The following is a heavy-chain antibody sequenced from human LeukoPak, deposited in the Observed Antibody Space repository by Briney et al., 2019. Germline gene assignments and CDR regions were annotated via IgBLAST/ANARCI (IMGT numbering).Heavy chain of an antibody. CDR1: GFSFSNYW. V-gene: IGHV3-7*04. CDR2: IKQDGTEK. CDR3: ARPTTVTMVDAFNI. D-gene: IGHD4-17*01. Sequence: GGSLRLSCAAAGFSFSNYWMTWVRQAPGKGLEWVANIKQDGTEKYYVDSVKGRFTISRDNAKNSLYLQMNSLRAVDTAVYFCARPTTVTMVDAFNIWGLGTMVTVSS. J-gene: IGHJ3*02.